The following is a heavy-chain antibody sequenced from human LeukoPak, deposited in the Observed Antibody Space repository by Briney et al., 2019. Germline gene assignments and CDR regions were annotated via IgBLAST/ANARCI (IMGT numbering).Heavy chain of an antibody. J-gene: IGHJ3*01. CDR2: MNRDGTTT. V-gene: IGHV3-74*01. CDR1: GFSFSDYW. CDR3: ARGGVPYAFEV. D-gene: IGHD2-2*01. Sequence: GGSLRLSCATSGFSFSDYWMHWVRQAPGKGLVWVSGMNRDGTTTGYADSVKGRFTISRDNAKNMLHLHINSLRVEDTALYYCARGGVPYAFEVWGQGQWSPSLQ.